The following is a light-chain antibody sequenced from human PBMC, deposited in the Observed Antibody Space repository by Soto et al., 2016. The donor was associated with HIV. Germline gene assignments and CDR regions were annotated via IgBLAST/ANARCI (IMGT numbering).Light chain of an antibody. V-gene: IGKV1-39*01. CDR1: QSISSY. J-gene: IGKJ3*01. CDR2: ATS. CDR3: QQSYSTLFT. Sequence: DIQMTQSPSSLSASVGDRVPITCRASQSISSYLNWYHQKPGKAPKLLIYATSSLQSGVPSRFSGSGSGTDFTLTISSLQPEDFATYFCQQSYSTLFTFGPGTKVDIK.